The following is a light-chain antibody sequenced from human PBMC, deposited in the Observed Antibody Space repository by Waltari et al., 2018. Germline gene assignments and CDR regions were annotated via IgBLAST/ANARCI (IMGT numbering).Light chain of an antibody. CDR1: SLRSYY. Sequence: SSELTQDPAVSVALGQTVRITCQGDSLRSYYASWYQQQPGQAPVLVIYGKNNRPAGIPDRFSGSSSGNTASLTITGAQAEDEAEYYCNSRDSSGNHLYVFGTGTKVTVL. J-gene: IGLJ1*01. CDR2: GKN. V-gene: IGLV3-19*01. CDR3: NSRDSSGNHLYV.